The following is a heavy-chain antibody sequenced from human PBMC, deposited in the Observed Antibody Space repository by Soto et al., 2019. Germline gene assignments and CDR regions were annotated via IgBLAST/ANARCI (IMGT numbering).Heavy chain of an antibody. Sequence: QVQLQESGPGLVKPSQTLSLTCTVSGGSISSGDYYWSWIRQHPGKGLEWIGYIYYSGSTYYNPPLESRVTISVDTSKNQCSLKLSSVTAADTAVYYCARWWSGSRQGFDPWGQGTLVTVSS. D-gene: IGHD3-3*01. V-gene: IGHV4-31*03. CDR2: IYYSGST. CDR1: GGSISSGDYY. CDR3: ARWWSGSRQGFDP. J-gene: IGHJ5*02.